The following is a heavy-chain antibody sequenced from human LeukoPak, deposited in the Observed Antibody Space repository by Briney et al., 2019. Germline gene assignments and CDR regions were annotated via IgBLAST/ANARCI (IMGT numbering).Heavy chain of an antibody. CDR2: SHGSGST. V-gene: IGHV4-4*07. CDR1: GVSINIYY. J-gene: IGHJ4*02. CDR3: ARDGGYDSGVFDF. D-gene: IGHD3-22*01. Sequence: SETLSLTCNVSGVSINIYYWSWLRQTPGKGLEWIGRSHGSGSTSYNPSLKNRVTISIDKSKNHLSLSLRSVTAADTALYFCARDGGYDSGVFDFWGQGTLVTVSS.